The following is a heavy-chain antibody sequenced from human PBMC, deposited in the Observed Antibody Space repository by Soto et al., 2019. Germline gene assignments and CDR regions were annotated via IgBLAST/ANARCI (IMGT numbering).Heavy chain of an antibody. J-gene: IGHJ3*02. CDR3: AKDYDILTGYPSGLDI. CDR2: ISWNSGSI. D-gene: IGHD3-9*01. Sequence: GGSLRLSCAASGFTFDDYAMHWVRQATGKGLEWVSGISWNSGSIGYADSVKGRFTISRDNAKNSLYLQMNSLRAEDTALYYCAKDYDILTGYPSGLDIWGQGTMVTVSS. V-gene: IGHV3-9*01. CDR1: GFTFDDYA.